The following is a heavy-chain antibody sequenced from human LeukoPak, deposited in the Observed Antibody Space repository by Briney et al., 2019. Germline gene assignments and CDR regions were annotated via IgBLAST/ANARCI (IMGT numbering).Heavy chain of an antibody. CDR3: ARGSDCSGGSCYEFDY. CDR1: GYSFTTYG. D-gene: IGHD2-15*01. V-gene: IGHV1-18*01. Sequence: ASVKVSCKAYGYSFTTYGSSQVRPAPGQGLERMGRISAYNGNTNYAQKLQGRVTMTTDTSTSTAYMELRSLRSDDTAVYYCARGSDCSGGSCYEFDYWGQGTLVTVSS. CDR2: ISAYNGNT. J-gene: IGHJ4*02.